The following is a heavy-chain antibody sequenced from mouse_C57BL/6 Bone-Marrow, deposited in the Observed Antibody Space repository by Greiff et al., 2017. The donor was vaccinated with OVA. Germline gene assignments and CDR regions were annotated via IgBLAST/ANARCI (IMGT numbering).Heavy chain of an antibody. V-gene: IGHV1-4*01. CDR3: ARDEGLGRGAY. Sequence: VQLQQSGAELARPGASVKMSCKASGYTFTSYTMHWVKQRPGQGLEWIGYINPSSGYTKYNQKFKDKATLTADKSSSTAYMQLSSLTSEDSAVYYCARDEGLGRGAYWGQGTLVTVSA. CDR1: GYTFTSYT. J-gene: IGHJ3*01. D-gene: IGHD4-1*01. CDR2: INPSSGYT.